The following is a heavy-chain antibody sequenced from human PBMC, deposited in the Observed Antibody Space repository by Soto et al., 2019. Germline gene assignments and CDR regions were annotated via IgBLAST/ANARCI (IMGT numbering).Heavy chain of an antibody. CDR3: ANMDYGDYGTGAFDI. V-gene: IGHV3-7*01. Sequence: EVQLVESGGGLVQPGGSLRLSCAASGFTFRRYWMSWVRQTPGKGLEWVANIKQDGSENYYVDSVKGRFTISRDSAENSLYLQMKSLRVDDTGVYYCANMDYGDYGTGAFDIWGQGTMVTVSS. CDR2: IKQDGSEN. D-gene: IGHD4-17*01. J-gene: IGHJ3*02. CDR1: GFTFRRYW.